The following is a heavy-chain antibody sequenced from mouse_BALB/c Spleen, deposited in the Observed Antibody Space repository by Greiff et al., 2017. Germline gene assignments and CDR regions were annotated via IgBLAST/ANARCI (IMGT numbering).Heavy chain of an antibody. CDR3: ARQDSSGPWFAY. CDR2: ISYSGST. J-gene: IGHJ3*01. D-gene: IGHD3-2*01. V-gene: IGHV3-2*02. Sequence: VQLKESGPGLVKPSQSLSLTCTVTGYSITSDYAWNWIRQFPGNKLEWMGYISYSGSTSYNPSLKSRISITRDTSKNQFFLQLNSVTTEDTATYYCARQDSSGPWFAYWGQGTLVTVSA. CDR1: GYSITSDYA.